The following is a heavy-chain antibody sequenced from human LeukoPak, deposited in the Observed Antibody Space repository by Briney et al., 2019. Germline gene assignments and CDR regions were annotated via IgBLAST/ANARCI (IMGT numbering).Heavy chain of an antibody. D-gene: IGHD1-26*01. CDR3: ARVGGATAVTMYFEY. Sequence: GGSLRLSCAASGFTFSDYYMSWIRQAPGKGLEWLSFMTTSGNTIFYAESVKDRFTISRDNAKKSLYLQMNSLRDEDTAVYYCARVGGATAVTMYFEYWGQGTLVTVSS. V-gene: IGHV3-11*04. CDR2: MTTSGNTI. J-gene: IGHJ4*02. CDR1: GFTFSDYY.